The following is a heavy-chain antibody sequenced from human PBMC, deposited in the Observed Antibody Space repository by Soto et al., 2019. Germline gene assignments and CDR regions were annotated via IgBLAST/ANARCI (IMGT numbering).Heavy chain of an antibody. J-gene: IGHJ6*02. V-gene: IGHV1-18*01. Sequence: QVQLVQSGDEVKKPGASVKVSCKASGYIFVNYGIAWVRQAPGQGLEWMGWISPYTGNTHSASKVQGRRTMXTXTSXSTAYMDLGSLTSDDTAVYYCVMVDNYVTPTPQDVWGQGTTVTVSS. CDR1: GYIFVNYG. CDR2: ISPYTGNT. CDR3: VMVDNYVTPTPQDV. D-gene: IGHD3-16*01.